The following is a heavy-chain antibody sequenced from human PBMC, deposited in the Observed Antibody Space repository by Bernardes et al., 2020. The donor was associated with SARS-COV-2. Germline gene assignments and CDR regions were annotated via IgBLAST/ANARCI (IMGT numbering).Heavy chain of an antibody. Sequence: SESLSLTCTVSGGSISSISYYWGWLLQPPGKGLEWIGSIYYSGSTYYNPSLKSRVTISVDTSKNQFSLKLSSVTAADTAVYYCARQITFTMIVVVITTHFDYWGQGTLVTVSS. CDR3: ARQITFTMIVVVITTHFDY. CDR1: GGSISSISYY. D-gene: IGHD3-22*01. J-gene: IGHJ4*02. CDR2: IYYSGST. V-gene: IGHV4-39*01.